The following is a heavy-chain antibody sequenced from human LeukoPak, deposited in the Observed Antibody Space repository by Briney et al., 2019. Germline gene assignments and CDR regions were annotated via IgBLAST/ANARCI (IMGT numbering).Heavy chain of an antibody. J-gene: IGHJ4*02. CDR3: AREARATPDF. Sequence: GGSLRLSCAASGFRFSSHYMSWIRQAPGKGLEWISYITNSGDFVNYADSVKGRFTISRDNAKNSLYLQMNSLRAEDTAVYYCAREARATPDFWGQGTVVTVSS. CDR2: ITNSGDFV. D-gene: IGHD1-26*01. CDR1: GFRFSSHY. V-gene: IGHV3-11*01.